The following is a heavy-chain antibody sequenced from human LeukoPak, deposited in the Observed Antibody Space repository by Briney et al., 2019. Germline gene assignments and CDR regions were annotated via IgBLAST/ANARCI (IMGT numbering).Heavy chain of an antibody. CDR2: IYHSGST. V-gene: IGHV4-30-2*01. D-gene: IGHD6-13*01. Sequence: SQTLSVTCAVSGGSISSGGYSWSWIRQPPGKGLEWIGYIYHSGSTYYNPSLKSRVTISVDRSKNQFSLKLSSVTAADTAVYYCARQREPIAAYFDYWGQGTLVTVSS. J-gene: IGHJ4*02. CDR1: GGSISSGGYS. CDR3: ARQREPIAAYFDY.